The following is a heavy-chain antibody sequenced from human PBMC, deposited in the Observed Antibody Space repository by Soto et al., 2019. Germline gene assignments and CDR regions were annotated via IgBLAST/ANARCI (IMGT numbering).Heavy chain of an antibody. CDR1: GYTLTGYY. V-gene: IGHV1-2*02. J-gene: IGHJ4*02. D-gene: IGHD6-19*01. Sequence: SVKVSCKASGYTLTGYYMHWVRQAPGQGLEWMGWINPNSGGTNYAQKFQGRVTMTRDTSISTAYMELSRLRSDDTAVYYCARGFVAVAGYDYWGQGTLVTASS. CDR2: INPNSGGT. CDR3: ARGFVAVAGYDY.